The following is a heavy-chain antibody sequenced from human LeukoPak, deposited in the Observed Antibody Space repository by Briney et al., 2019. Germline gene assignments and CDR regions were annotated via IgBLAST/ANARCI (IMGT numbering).Heavy chain of an antibody. V-gene: IGHV3-33*01. J-gene: IGHJ4*02. D-gene: IGHD6-19*01. CDR3: AAAGYSSGWYNIDY. CDR1: GFTFSSYG. Sequence: PGGSLRLSCAASGFTFSSYGMHWVRQAPGKGLEWVAVIWYDGSNKYCADSVKGRFTISRDNSKNTLYLQMNSLRAEDTAVYYCAAAGYSSGWYNIDYWGQGTLVTVSS. CDR2: IWYDGSNK.